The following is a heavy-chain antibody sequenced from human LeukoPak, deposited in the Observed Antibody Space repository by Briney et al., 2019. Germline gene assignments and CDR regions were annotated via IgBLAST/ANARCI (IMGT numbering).Heavy chain of an antibody. CDR1: GFTFSSYA. D-gene: IGHD3-10*01. CDR2: IRGSSSST. CDR3: AKAQYGSGSYYYTLSVFDH. J-gene: IGHJ4*02. V-gene: IGHV3-23*01. Sequence: GGSLRLSCAASGFTFSSYAMSWVRQAPGKGLEWVSTIRGSSSSTYYADSVKGRFTISRDNSKNTLYLQMDSLRAEDTAVYYCAKAQYGSGSYYYTLSVFDHWGQGTLVTVSS.